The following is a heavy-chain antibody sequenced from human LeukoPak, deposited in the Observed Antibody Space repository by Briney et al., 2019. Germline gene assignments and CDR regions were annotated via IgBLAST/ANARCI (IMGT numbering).Heavy chain of an antibody. D-gene: IGHD6-19*01. J-gene: IGHJ4*02. CDR1: GESFSGYY. CDR3: ARGPEAVGGTEYYFDY. Sequence: SETLSLTCAVYGESFSGYYWSWIRQPPGKGLEWIGEINHSGSTNYNPSLKSRVTISVDTSKNQFSLKLSSVTAADTAVYYCARGPEAVGGTEYYFDYWGQGTLVTASS. V-gene: IGHV4-34*01. CDR2: INHSGST.